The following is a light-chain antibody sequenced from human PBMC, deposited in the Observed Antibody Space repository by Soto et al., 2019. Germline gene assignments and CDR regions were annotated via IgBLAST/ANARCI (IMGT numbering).Light chain of an antibody. CDR3: CSYAGSYTWV. CDR1: SSDVGNYNY. V-gene: IGLV2-11*01. J-gene: IGLJ3*02. CDR2: DVN. Sequence: QSALTQVASVSGSPGQSVTISCTGTSSDVGNYNYVSWYQQHPGKAPKVMIYDVNKWPSGVPDRFSGSKSGNTASLTISGLQAEDEADYYCCSYAGSYTWVFGGGTKLTVL.